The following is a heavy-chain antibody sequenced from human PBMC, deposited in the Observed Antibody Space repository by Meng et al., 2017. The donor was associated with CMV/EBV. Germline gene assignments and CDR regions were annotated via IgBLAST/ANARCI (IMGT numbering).Heavy chain of an antibody. V-gene: IGHV3-23*01. D-gene: IGHD6-19*01. CDR2: IGHSGLYT. J-gene: IGHJ4*02. Sequence: SGITFTNYAMSWVRQAPGKGPEWVSAIGHSGLYTYYADSVKGRFTISRDIPKNTLYLQMNNLRVEDTAVYYCASRDAVAGRRAFDYWGQGTLVTVSS. CDR1: GITFTNYA. CDR3: ASRDAVAGRRAFDY.